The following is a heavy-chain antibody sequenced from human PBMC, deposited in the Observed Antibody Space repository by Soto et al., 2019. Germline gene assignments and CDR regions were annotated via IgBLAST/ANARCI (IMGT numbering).Heavy chain of an antibody. D-gene: IGHD3-9*01. CDR1: GFVFRTFR. CDR3: VRDRPNTESLTGYFDT. J-gene: IGHJ4*02. Sequence: PGGSLRLSCEASGFVFRTFRMHWVRRAPGKGLEWLATIRFDGSTARYAESVRGRLKISRDNSMNTLYLQLDRLRVEDTAVYYCVRDRPNTESLTGYFDTWGQGTPVTVSS. V-gene: IGHV3-33*01. CDR2: IRFDGSTA.